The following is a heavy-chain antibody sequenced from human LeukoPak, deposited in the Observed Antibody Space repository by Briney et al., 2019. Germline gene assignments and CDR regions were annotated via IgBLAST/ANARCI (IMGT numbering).Heavy chain of an antibody. CDR1: GGSVNRYY. V-gene: IGHV4-59*08. J-gene: IGHJ4*02. CDR2: IYSNGDA. CDR3: ARFSMYYDSSVHYLDY. D-gene: IGHD3-22*01. Sequence: SETLSLTCTVSGGSVNRYYWSWARQPPGEGLEWIAYIYSNGDANYNSSLKTRATISIDTSKNQFSLRLNSVTAADTAVYFCARFSMYYDSSVHYLDYWGQGILVTVSS.